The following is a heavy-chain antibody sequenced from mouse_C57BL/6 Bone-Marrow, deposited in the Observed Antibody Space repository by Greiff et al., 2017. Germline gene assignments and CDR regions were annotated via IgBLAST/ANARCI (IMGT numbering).Heavy chain of an antibody. CDR3: ARGRSNDAMDY. J-gene: IGHJ4*01. CDR1: GYAFTNYL. D-gene: IGHD2-5*01. CDR2: INPGSGGT. Sequence: VQLQQSGAELVRPGTSVKVSCKASGYAFTNYLIEWVKQRPGQGLEWIGVINPGSGGTNYNEKFKGKATLTADKSSSTAYMQLSSLTSEDSAVYFGARGRSNDAMDYWGQGTSVTVSS. V-gene: IGHV1-54*01.